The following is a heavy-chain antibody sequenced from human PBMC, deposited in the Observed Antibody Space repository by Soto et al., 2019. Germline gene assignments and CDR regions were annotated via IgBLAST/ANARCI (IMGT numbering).Heavy chain of an antibody. Sequence: ASVKVSCKASGYTFTGYYIHWVRQAPGQGLEWMGWINPNSGGTNYAQKFQGRVTMTRDTSISTAYMELSRLRSVDTAVYYCARATGTRDWLVLWGQGTLVTVSS. V-gene: IGHV1-2*02. J-gene: IGHJ5*02. CDR1: GYTFTGYY. CDR3: ARATGTRDWLVL. D-gene: IGHD1-1*01. CDR2: INPNSGGT.